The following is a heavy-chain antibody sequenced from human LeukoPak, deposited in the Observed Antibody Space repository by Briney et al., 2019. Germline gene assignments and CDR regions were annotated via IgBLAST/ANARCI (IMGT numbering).Heavy chain of an antibody. CDR2: INWDGSRI. Sequence: GGSLRLSCAASGFTFDDHAMYWVRQAPGKGLEWVSGINWDGSRIGYADAVKGRFTISRDSAKNSLYLQMNSLRTEDTALYYCARASYYYDTSGLGAFDIWGQGTLVTVPS. V-gene: IGHV3-9*01. D-gene: IGHD3-22*01. CDR3: ARASYYYDTSGLGAFDI. CDR1: GFTFDDHA. J-gene: IGHJ3*02.